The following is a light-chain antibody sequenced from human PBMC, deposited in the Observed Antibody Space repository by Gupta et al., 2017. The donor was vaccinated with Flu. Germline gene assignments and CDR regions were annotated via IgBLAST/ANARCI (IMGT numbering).Light chain of an antibody. CDR3: QQDGSSPLT. Sequence: EIVLTQSPATLSLSPGERATLSCRTSQSVSTYLAWYQQMPGQAPRLLIYGASIRATGIPDRISGSGSGADFTLTISRLEPEDFEVYYCQQDGSSPLTFGGGTKVEIK. V-gene: IGKV3-20*01. J-gene: IGKJ4*01. CDR1: QSVSTY. CDR2: GAS.